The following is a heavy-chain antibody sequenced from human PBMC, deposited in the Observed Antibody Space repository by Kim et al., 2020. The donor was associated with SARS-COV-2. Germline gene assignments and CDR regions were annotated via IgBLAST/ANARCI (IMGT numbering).Heavy chain of an antibody. V-gene: IGHV3-23*01. CDR3: ARPRLHSIVPAADY. CDR2: ISGSGGST. CDR1: GFTFSSYA. J-gene: IGHJ4*02. Sequence: GGSLRLSCAASGFTFSSYAMSWVRQAPGKGLEWVSAISGSGGSTYYADSVKGRFTISRDNSKNTLYLQMNSLRAEDTAVYYCARPRLHSIVPAADYWGQGTLVTVSS. D-gene: IGHD2-2*01.